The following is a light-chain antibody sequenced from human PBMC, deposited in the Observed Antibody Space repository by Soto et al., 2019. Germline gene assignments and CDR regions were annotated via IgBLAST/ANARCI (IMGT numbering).Light chain of an antibody. CDR1: QSISSY. CDR2: AAS. V-gene: IGKV1-39*01. J-gene: IGKJ1*01. Sequence: DILMTQSPSSLSASVGDRVTITCRASQSISSYLNWYQQKPGKAPKLLFYAASSLQSGVPSRFSGSGSGTDFTLTISSLQPEEFATYYCQQSYSTPRTFGQGTKVEIK. CDR3: QQSYSTPRT.